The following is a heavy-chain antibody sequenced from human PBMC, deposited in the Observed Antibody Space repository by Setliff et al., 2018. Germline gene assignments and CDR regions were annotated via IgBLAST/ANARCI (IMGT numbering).Heavy chain of an antibody. CDR3: ARDRVLGSTWYELIASDF. Sequence: SVKVSCKASGGTFRSYGISWVRQAPGQGLEWMGGIIPNFGTTSYAQKFQGRVTITTDESTNTAYMELSSLRSDDTAVYFCARDRVLGSTWYELIASDFWGQGSLVTVSS. CDR1: GGTFRSYG. D-gene: IGHD6-13*01. CDR2: IIPNFGTT. J-gene: IGHJ4*02. V-gene: IGHV1-69*05.